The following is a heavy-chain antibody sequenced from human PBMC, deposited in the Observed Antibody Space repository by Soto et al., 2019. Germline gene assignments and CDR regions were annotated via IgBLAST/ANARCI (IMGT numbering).Heavy chain of an antibody. CDR3: AKSPYKSATYYNDY. D-gene: IGHD3-10*01. J-gene: IGHJ4*02. CDR1: GFTFSNYG. Sequence: GGSLRLSCAASGFTFSNYGMSWVRQAPGKGLQCVSSIGGGVDSTYYADSVKGRFTISRDNSKNTVYLQMNSLRAEDTALYYCAKSPYKSATYYNDYWGQGTLVTVSS. CDR2: IGGGVDST. V-gene: IGHV3-23*01.